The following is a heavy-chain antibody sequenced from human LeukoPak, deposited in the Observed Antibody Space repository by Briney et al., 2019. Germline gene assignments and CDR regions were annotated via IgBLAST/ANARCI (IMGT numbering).Heavy chain of an antibody. CDR3: AKVLDYGGTPRGRAFDI. D-gene: IGHD4-23*01. J-gene: IGHJ3*02. V-gene: IGHV3-30*02. Sequence: GGSLRLSCAASGFTFSSYGMHWVRQAPGKGLEWVAFIRYDGSNKYYADSVKGRFTISRDNSKNTLYLQMNSLRAEDTAVYYCAKVLDYGGTPRGRAFDIWGQGTMVTVSS. CDR2: IRYDGSNK. CDR1: GFTFSSYG.